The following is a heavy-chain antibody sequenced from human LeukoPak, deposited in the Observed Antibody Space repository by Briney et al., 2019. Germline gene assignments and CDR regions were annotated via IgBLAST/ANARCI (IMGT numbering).Heavy chain of an antibody. V-gene: IGHV3-7*01. CDR1: GFTFSSYW. CDR2: IKVDGSEE. D-gene: IGHD3-10*01. J-gene: IGHJ4*02. CDR3: ARDSGIRTVDY. Sequence: GGSLRLSCAASGFTFSSYWMSWVRQTPEKGLEWVANIKVDGSEEYYVDSVKGRFTVSRDNAKNSLYLQMNSLRAEDTAVYYCARDSGIRTVDYWGQGTLVIVPS.